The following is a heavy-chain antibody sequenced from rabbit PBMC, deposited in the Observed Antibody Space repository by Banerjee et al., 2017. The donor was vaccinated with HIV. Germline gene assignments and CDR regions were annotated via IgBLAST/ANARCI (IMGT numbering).Heavy chain of an antibody. CDR3: ARDSIPGYAGDGYTHSL. D-gene: IGHD4-2*01. J-gene: IGHJ6*01. CDR1: GFSFSNSDY. CDR2: ILTGSSGST. Sequence: QSLEESGGDLVKPGASLTLTCTASGFSFSNSDYMCWVRQAPGKGLEWIGCILTGSSGSTYYASWAKGRFTISKASSTTVTLQMTSLTAADTATYFCARDSIPGYAGDGYTHSLWGPGTLVTVS. V-gene: IGHV1S40*01.